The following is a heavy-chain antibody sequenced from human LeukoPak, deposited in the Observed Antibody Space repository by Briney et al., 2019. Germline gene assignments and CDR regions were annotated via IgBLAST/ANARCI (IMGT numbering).Heavy chain of an antibody. CDR1: GGSVSSYY. CDR3: ARGYYNILTGYYVDY. CDR2: IYYSGST. V-gene: IGHV4-59*02. Sequence: PSETLSLTCTVSGGSVSSYYWSWIRQPPGKGLEWIGYIYYSGSTNYNPSLKSRVTISVDTSKNQFSLKLSSVTAADTAVYHCARGYYNILTGYYVDYWGQGTLVTVSS. D-gene: IGHD3-9*01. J-gene: IGHJ4*02.